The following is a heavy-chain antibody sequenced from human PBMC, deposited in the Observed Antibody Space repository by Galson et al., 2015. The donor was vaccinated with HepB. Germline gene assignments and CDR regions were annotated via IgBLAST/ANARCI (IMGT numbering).Heavy chain of an antibody. CDR3: ARGYCNTTSCYGYDY. CDR1: GFTVSSNY. Sequence: SLRLSYAASGFTVSSNYMTWVRQSPGKGLEWVSVIFSGGTTYYTDSVKGRFTISRDNSKNTLYLQMNSLRAEDTAVYYCARGYCNTTSCYGYDYWGQGTLVTVSS. J-gene: IGHJ4*02. D-gene: IGHD2-2*01. CDR2: IFSGGTT. V-gene: IGHV3-53*01.